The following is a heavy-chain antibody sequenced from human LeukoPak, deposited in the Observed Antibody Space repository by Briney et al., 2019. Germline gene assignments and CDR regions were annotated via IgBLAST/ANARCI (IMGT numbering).Heavy chain of an antibody. CDR1: RFTFSSYA. D-gene: IGHD3-16*02. CDR3: AKSMGAGTSYPIDY. CDR2: ISASGSST. J-gene: IGHJ4*02. Sequence: GGSLRLSCAASRFTFSSYAMSWVRQAPGKGLEWVSGISASGSSTYHTDSVKGRLTISRDNSKNTLHLQMDSLRAEDTAVYYCAKSMGAGTSYPIDYWGQGTLVTVSS. V-gene: IGHV3-23*01.